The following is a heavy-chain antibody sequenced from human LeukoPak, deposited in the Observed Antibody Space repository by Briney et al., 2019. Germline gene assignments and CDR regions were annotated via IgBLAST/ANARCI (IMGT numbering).Heavy chain of an antibody. J-gene: IGHJ4*02. CDR3: ARLFNWNGLY. V-gene: IGHV3-48*03. CDR1: GFTFSSYE. D-gene: IGHD1-20*01. Sequence: PGGSLRLSCAASGFTFSSYEMNWVRQAPGKGLEWVPYISSSGSTTYYADSVKGRFTISRDNAKNSLYLQMNSLRAEDTAVYYCARLFNWNGLYWGQGTLVTVSS. CDR2: ISSSGSTT.